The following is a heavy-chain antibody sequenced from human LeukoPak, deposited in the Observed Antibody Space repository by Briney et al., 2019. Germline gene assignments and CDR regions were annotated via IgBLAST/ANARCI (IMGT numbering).Heavy chain of an antibody. V-gene: IGHV3-23*01. J-gene: IGHJ4*02. Sequence: GGSLRLSCAASGFTFSTYAMSWVRQAPGKGLEWVSGISGSGGSTYYADSVKGRFTISRDNSKNTLYLQMNSLRAADTAVYYCAKMVAASDYWGQGTLVTVSS. D-gene: IGHD6-13*01. CDR2: ISGSGGST. CDR1: GFTFSTYA. CDR3: AKMVAASDY.